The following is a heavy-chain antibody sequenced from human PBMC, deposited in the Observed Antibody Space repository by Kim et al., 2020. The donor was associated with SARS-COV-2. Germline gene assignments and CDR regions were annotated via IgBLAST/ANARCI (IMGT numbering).Heavy chain of an antibody. Sequence: GGSLRLSCAASGFTFDDYGMSWVRQAPGKGLEWVSGINWNGGSTGYADSVKGRFTISRDNAKNSLYLQMNSLGAEDTALYYCAGSPGDILTGYYDSEGFDYWGQGTLVTVSS. J-gene: IGHJ4*02. V-gene: IGHV3-20*04. D-gene: IGHD3-9*01. CDR2: INWNGGST. CDR3: AGSPGDILTGYYDSEGFDY. CDR1: GFTFDDYG.